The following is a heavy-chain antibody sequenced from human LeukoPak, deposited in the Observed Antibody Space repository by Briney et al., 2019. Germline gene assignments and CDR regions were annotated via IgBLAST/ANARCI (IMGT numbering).Heavy chain of an antibody. CDR2: ISSNGGDT. CDR3: VRRTTAGPFDY. V-gene: IGHV3-64*01. D-gene: IGHD1-1*01. Sequence: GGSLRLSCAASGFTFSSYAMHWVRQAPGKGLEYVSGISSNGGDTHYANSVKGRFTISRDDSKKTLFLQMRSLSVEDMAVYYCVRRTTAGPFDYWGQGTLVTVSS. J-gene: IGHJ4*02. CDR1: GFTFSSYA.